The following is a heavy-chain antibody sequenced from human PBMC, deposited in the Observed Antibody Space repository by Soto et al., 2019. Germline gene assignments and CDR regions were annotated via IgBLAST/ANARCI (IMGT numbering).Heavy chain of an antibody. Sequence: QVQLQESGPGLVKPSETLSLTCTVSGGSISNYYWHWIRQPPGKGLEWIAYTYYRGSTKYNPSLKSLVTIAVDKSMNQISLKLRSVTAADTAVYYCAREVAAPGSTYFDFWGQGTLVTVSS. J-gene: IGHJ4*02. CDR3: AREVAAPGSTYFDF. D-gene: IGHD6-13*01. CDR1: GGSISNYY. CDR2: TYYRGST. V-gene: IGHV4-59*01.